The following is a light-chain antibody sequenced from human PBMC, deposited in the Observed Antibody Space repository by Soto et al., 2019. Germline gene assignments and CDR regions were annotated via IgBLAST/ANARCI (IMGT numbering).Light chain of an antibody. J-gene: IGLJ2*01. V-gene: IGLV2-8*01. CDR3: SSYAGSNNLI. Sequence: QSALTQPPSASGSPGQSVTISCTGTSSDVGAYNYVSWYQQHPSNAPKLIIYEVTKRPSGVPDRFSGSKAGNTAPLAVSGLQAEDEADFYCSSYAGSNNLIFGGGTKLTVL. CDR2: EVT. CDR1: SSDVGAYNY.